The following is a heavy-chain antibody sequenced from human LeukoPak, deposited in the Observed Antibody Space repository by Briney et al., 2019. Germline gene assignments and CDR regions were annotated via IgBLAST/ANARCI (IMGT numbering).Heavy chain of an antibody. J-gene: IGHJ4*02. V-gene: IGHV4-39*01. CDR3: ARTYRYNPEY. CDR2: MYFGGST. D-gene: IGHD5-18*01. Sequence: PSETLSLTCAVSGGSISSSSNYWGWIRQPPGKGLDWTGMMYFGGSTYYNPSLKSRVTISVDTSKNQFSLKLSSVTPADTAVYYCARTYRYNPEYWGQGTLVTVSS. CDR1: GGSISSSSNY.